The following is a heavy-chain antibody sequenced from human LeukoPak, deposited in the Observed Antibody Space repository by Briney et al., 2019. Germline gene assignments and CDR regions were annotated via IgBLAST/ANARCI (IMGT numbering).Heavy chain of an antibody. CDR2: ISGSGGIT. Sequence: GGSLRLSCAASGFTFSSHGMSWVRQAPGKGLEWASGISGSGGITYYADSVKGRFTISRDNSKNTLYLQMNSLRAEDTAVHYCAKDLGYSYGFFDYWGQGTLVTVSS. V-gene: IGHV3-23*01. J-gene: IGHJ4*02. CDR1: GFTFSSHG. CDR3: AKDLGYSYGFFDY. D-gene: IGHD5-18*01.